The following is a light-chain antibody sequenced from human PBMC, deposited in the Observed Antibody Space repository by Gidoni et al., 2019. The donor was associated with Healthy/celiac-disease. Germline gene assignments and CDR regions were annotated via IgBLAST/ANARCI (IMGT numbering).Light chain of an antibody. CDR2: DDS. V-gene: IGLV3-21*02. J-gene: IGLJ3*02. CDR1: NIGRKS. Sequence: SYVLTQPPSVSVAPGQTARITCGGNNIGRKSVHWYQQKPGQAPVLVVYDDSDRPSGIPERFSGSNSGNTATLTISRVEAGDEADYFCQVWDSSNDHPWVFGRGTKLTVL. CDR3: QVWDSSNDHPWV.